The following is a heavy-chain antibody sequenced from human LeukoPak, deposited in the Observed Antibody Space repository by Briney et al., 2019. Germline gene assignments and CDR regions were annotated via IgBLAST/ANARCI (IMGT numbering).Heavy chain of an antibody. V-gene: IGHV1-2*02. Sequence: ASVKVSCKASGYTFTGYYMHWVRQAPGQGLEWMGWINPNSGGTNYAQKFQGRVTMTRNTSISTAYMELSSLRSEDTAVYYCASAYCSSTSCYYYYYGMDVWGQGTTVTVSS. CDR1: GYTFTGYY. J-gene: IGHJ6*02. CDR3: ASAYCSSTSCYYYYYGMDV. CDR2: INPNSGGT. D-gene: IGHD2-2*01.